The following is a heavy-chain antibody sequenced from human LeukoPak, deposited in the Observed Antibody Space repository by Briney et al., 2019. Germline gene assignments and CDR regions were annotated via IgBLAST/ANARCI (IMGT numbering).Heavy chain of an antibody. CDR3: ARRVGFYGSGSLNYFDP. CDR1: GYSISSGHY. D-gene: IGHD3-10*01. CDR2: IFRTGST. Sequence: SETLSLTCSVSGYSISSGHYWGWIRQPPGKGLEWIGSIFRTGSTYYSASLKSRLSISVDTSKNHIVLKLTSVTAADTAVYFCARRVGFYGSGSLNYFDPWGQGILVSVSS. J-gene: IGHJ5*01. V-gene: IGHV4-38-2*02.